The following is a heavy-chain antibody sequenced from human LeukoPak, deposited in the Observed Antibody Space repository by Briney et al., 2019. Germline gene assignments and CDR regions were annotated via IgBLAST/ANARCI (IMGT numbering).Heavy chain of an antibody. V-gene: IGHV3-53*01. J-gene: IGHJ4*02. D-gene: IGHD5-24*01. Sequence: GGSRRLSCAVSGFTVSSNYMSWVRQAPGKRLEWVSVLYSGGSTYYADSVRGRFTISRDNSKNTLYLRMNSLRAEDTAVYYCARDTGYNYGPVYWGQGTLVTVSS. CDR3: ARDTGYNYGPVY. CDR1: GFTVSSNY. CDR2: LYSGGST.